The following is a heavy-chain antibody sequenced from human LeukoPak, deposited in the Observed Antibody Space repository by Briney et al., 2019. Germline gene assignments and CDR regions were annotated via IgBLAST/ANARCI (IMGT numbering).Heavy chain of an antibody. V-gene: IGHV1-2*02. J-gene: IGHJ4*02. D-gene: IGHD2-15*01. Sequence: ASVKVSCEASGYTFTCYYMHWVRQAPGQGLEWMGWIDPKRGGTKYAQKFQGRVTMTRDTSMSAVYMELSSLRSDDTAVYYCARDVGHCSGGTCPTFDYWGQGTLVTVSS. CDR3: ARDVGHCSGGTCPTFDY. CDR1: GYTFTCYY. CDR2: IDPKRGGT.